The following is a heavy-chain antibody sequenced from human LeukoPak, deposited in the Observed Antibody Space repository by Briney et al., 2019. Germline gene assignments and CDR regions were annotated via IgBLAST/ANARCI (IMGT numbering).Heavy chain of an antibody. CDR1: GFTFSSYA. CDR3: ARAPAYRSSYYFDY. CDR2: ISYDGSNK. D-gene: IGHD1-1*01. V-gene: IGHV3-30-3*01. Sequence: GGSLRLSCAASGFTFSSYAMHWVRQAPGKGLEWVAVISYDGSNKYYADSVKGRFTISRDNSKNTLYLQMNSLRAEGTAVYYCARAPAYRSSYYFDYWGQGTLVTVSS. J-gene: IGHJ4*02.